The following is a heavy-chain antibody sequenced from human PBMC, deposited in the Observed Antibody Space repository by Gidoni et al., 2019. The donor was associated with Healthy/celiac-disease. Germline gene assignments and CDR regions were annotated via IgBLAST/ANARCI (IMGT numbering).Heavy chain of an antibody. Sequence: QVQLVESGGGVVQPGGSLRLSCEASGFTFSSYGMHWVRQAPGKGLEWVAFIRYDGSNKYYADSVKGRFTISRDNSKNTLYLQMNSLRAEDTAVYYCARIDLDSVHYYYYMDVWGKGTTVTVSS. CDR2: IRYDGSNK. CDR1: GFTFSSYG. D-gene: IGHD2-21*01. J-gene: IGHJ6*03. CDR3: ARIDLDSVHYYYYMDV. V-gene: IGHV3-30*02.